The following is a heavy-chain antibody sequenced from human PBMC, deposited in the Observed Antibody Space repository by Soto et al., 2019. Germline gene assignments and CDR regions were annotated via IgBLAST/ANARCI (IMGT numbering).Heavy chain of an antibody. Sequence: QVQLVQSGAEVKKPGASVKVSCKASGYTFTSYGISWVRQAPGQGLEWMGWIRAYNGYTNYAQKFQGRVTVTTDTSTSTAYMELRHLISDDTAIYYCARASDGYRSGWYVGYFDFWGQGTLVTVSS. CDR2: IRAYNGYT. D-gene: IGHD6-19*01. CDR1: GYTFTSYG. J-gene: IGHJ4*02. V-gene: IGHV1-18*04. CDR3: ARASDGYRSGWYVGYFDF.